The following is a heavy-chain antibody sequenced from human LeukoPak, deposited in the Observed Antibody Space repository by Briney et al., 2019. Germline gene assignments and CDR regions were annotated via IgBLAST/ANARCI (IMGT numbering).Heavy chain of an antibody. D-gene: IGHD4-17*01. J-gene: IGHJ2*01. Sequence: GGSLRLSSAASGFTFSSNAMSWVRPGPGKGLEWVSAISGSGGSTYYADSVKGRFTISRDNSKNTLYLQMNSLRAEDTAVYYCAKEAGYGDYRPDLWGRGTLVTVSS. CDR1: GFTFSSNA. CDR2: ISGSGGST. CDR3: AKEAGYGDYRPDL. V-gene: IGHV3-23*01.